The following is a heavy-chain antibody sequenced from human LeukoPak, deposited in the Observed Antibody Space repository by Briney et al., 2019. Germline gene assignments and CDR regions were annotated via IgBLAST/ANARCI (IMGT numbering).Heavy chain of an antibody. D-gene: IGHD3-22*01. CDR1: GFTFSSYA. V-gene: IGHV3-23*01. CDR3: AKQEAYSSGYRTGAEYYFDY. Sequence: PGGSLRLSCAASGFTFSSYAMSWVRQAPGKGLEWVSAISGSGGSTYYADSVKGRFTISRDNSKNTLYLQMNSLRAEDTAVYYCAKQEAYSSGYRTGAEYYFDYWGQGTLVTVSS. J-gene: IGHJ4*02. CDR2: ISGSGGST.